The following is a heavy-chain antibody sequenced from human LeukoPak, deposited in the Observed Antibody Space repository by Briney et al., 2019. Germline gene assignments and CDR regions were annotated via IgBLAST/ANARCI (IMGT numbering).Heavy chain of an antibody. CDR2: ISYDGRQN. CDR3: ARAPTVLVGYCSSSSCQADY. CDR1: GFTSSTYA. Sequence: GGSLRLSCAASGFTSSTYAMNWVRQAPGKGLEWVAVISYDGRQNYYADSVKGRFTISRDNSKNTLYLQMNSLRVEDTAVYYCARAPTVLVGYCSSSSCQADYWGQGTLVTVSS. D-gene: IGHD2-2*01. V-gene: IGHV3-30*04. J-gene: IGHJ4*02.